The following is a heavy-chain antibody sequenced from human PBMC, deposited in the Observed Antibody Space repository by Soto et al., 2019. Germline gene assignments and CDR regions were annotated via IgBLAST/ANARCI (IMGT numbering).Heavy chain of an antibody. CDR3: ARGDGLGATTAYYYYGMDV. V-gene: IGHV1-69*06. CDR2: IIPIFGTA. J-gene: IGHJ6*02. D-gene: IGHD1-26*01. CDR1: GGTFSSYA. Sequence: EASVKVSCKASGGTFSSYAISWVRQAPGQGLEWMGGIIPIFGTANYAQKFQGRVTITADKSTSTAYMELSSLRSEDTAVYYCARGDGLGATTAYYYYGMDVWGQGTTVTVSS.